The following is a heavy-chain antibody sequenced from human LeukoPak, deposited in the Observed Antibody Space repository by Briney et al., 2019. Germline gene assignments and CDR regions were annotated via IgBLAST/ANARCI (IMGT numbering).Heavy chain of an antibody. CDR2: INPNSGGT. CDR3: ARVSSGYDWPQYYFDY. Sequence: ASVKVSCKASGYTLTDYYMHWVRQAPGQGLEWMGRINPNSGGTNYAQKFQGRVTITADESTSTAYMELSSLRSEDTAVYYCARVSSGYDWPQYYFDYWGQGTLVTVSS. CDR1: GYTLTDYY. D-gene: IGHD5-12*01. J-gene: IGHJ4*02. V-gene: IGHV1-2*06.